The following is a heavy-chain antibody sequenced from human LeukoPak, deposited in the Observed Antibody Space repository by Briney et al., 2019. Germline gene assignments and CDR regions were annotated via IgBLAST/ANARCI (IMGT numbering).Heavy chain of an antibody. V-gene: IGHV3-7*01. J-gene: IGHJ4*02. Sequence: GGSLRLSCAASGFTFSTYWMAWVRQAPGKGLEWVANIKGDESTRHQADSVKGRFTISRDNAQNSVYLQMSSLRGEDTAVYYCARDVGGSLDYWGQGTLVTVSS. D-gene: IGHD1-26*01. CDR2: IKGDESTR. CDR1: GFTFSTYW. CDR3: ARDVGGSLDY.